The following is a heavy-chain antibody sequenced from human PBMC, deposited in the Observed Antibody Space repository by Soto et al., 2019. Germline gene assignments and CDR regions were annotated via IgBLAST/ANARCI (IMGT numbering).Heavy chain of an antibody. V-gene: IGHV4-30-4*01. CDR2: IYYSGST. CDR1: GGSISSGDYY. Sequence: PSETLSLTCTVSGGSISSGDYYWSWIRQPPGKGLEWIGYIYYSGSTYYNPSLKSRVTISVDTSKNQFSLKLSSVTAADTAVYYCARDRMSSWYGGYYYYGMDVWGQGTTVTVSS. CDR3: ARDRMSSWYGGYYYYGMDV. D-gene: IGHD6-13*01. J-gene: IGHJ6*02.